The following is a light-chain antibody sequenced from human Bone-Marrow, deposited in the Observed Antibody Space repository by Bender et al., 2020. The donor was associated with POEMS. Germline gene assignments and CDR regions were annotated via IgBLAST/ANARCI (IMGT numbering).Light chain of an antibody. CDR2: DVS. Sequence: QSALTQPASVSGSPGQSITISCTGTSSDVGGYNYVSWFQQHPGKAPKLMIYDVSDRPSGVSNRFSGSKSGNTASLTISGLQPEDEADYYCQSYDSSLSGHVIFGGGTKLTVL. J-gene: IGLJ2*01. V-gene: IGLV2-14*01. CDR3: QSYDSSLSGHVI. CDR1: SSDVGGYNY.